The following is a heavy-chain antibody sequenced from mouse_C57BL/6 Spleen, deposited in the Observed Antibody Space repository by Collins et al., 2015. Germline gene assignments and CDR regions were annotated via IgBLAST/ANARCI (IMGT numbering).Heavy chain of an antibody. D-gene: IGHD2-4*01. CDR3: ARGGYDYVSAWFAY. J-gene: IGHJ3*01. CDR2: IDPSDSET. Sequence: QVQLQQPGAELVRPGSSVKLSCKASGYTFTSYWMHWVKQRPIQGLEWIGNIDPSDSETHYNQKFKDKATLTVDKSSSTAYMQLSSLTSEDSAVYYCARGGYDYVSAWFAYWGQGTLVTVSA. CDR1: GYTFTSYW. V-gene: IGHV1-52*01.